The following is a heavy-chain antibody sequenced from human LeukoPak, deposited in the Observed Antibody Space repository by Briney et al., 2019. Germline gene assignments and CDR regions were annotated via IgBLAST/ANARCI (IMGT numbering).Heavy chain of an antibody. D-gene: IGHD3-3*01. Sequence: PSETLSLTCTVSGGSISSGDYYWSWIRQPPGKGLGWIGYIYYSGSTYYNPSLKSRITISVDTSKNQFSLKLTSVTAADTAVYYCARVGFGVIIPPYAFDIWGQGTMVTVSS. CDR3: ARVGFGVIIPPYAFDI. CDR2: IYYSGST. J-gene: IGHJ3*02. V-gene: IGHV4-30-4*08. CDR1: GGSISSGDYY.